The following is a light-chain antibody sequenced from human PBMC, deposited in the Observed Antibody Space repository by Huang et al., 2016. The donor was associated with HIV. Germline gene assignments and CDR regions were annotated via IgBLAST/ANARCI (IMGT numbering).Light chain of an antibody. CDR2: SAA. CDR1: KSVTSN. V-gene: IGKV3-15*01. J-gene: IGKJ1*01. Sequence: EVVMTQSPAILSVSPGERSTLSCRASKSVTSNLAWYQQKPGQAPRLLIYSAAPRATGIPSRCSGSGSGTEFTLTISSLQSEDFAVYYCQHYNNWPWWTFGQGTKVEIK. CDR3: QHYNNWPWWT.